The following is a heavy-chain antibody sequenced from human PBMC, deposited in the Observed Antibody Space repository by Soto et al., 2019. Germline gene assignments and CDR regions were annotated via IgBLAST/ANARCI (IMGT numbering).Heavy chain of an antibody. CDR1: GYTFTSYG. J-gene: IGHJ4*02. CDR3: ARVLGDGEFYSGYEPIFDY. V-gene: IGHV1-18*01. CDR2: ISAYNVNT. Sequence: QVQLVQSGAEVKKPGASVKVSCKASGYTFTSYGIIWVRQAPGQGLEWMGWISAYNVNTNYAQKLQGRVTMTTDTATSTAYMELRSLRSDDTAVYYCARVLGDGEFYSGYEPIFDYWGQGTLVTVSS. D-gene: IGHD5-12*01.